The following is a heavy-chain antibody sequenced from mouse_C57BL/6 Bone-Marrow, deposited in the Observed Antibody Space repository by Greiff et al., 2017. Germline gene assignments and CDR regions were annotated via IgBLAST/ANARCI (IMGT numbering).Heavy chain of an antibody. CDR2: ISSGSSNI. CDR3: ARRKGLDY. V-gene: IGHV5-17*01. Sequence: DVKLVESGGGLVKPGGSLKLSCAASGFTFSDYGMHWVRQAPEKGLEWVAYISSGSSNIYYADTVKGRFTISRDNAKNTRFLQMTSLRSEDTAMYYCARRKGLDYWGQGTTLTVSS. CDR1: GFTFSDYG. J-gene: IGHJ2*01.